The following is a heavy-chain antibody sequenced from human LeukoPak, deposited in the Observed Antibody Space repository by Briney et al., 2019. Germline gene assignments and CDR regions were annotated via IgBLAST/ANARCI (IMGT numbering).Heavy chain of an antibody. CDR2: INPDSGGT. CDR1: GYAFTGFY. CDR3: ARAARFQRNIPSTGSELGY. D-gene: IGHD3-10*01. Sequence: ASVTVSFKASGYAFTGFYMHWVRQAPGQGLEWVGWINPDSGGTKYAQKFQGRVTMTRDTSIRTAYMELTRLRSDDTAVYYCARAARFQRNIPSTGSELGYWGQGTLVTVSS. J-gene: IGHJ4*02. V-gene: IGHV1-2*02.